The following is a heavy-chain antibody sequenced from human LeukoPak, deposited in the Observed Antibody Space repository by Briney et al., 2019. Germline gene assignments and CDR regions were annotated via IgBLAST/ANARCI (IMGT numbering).Heavy chain of an antibody. D-gene: IGHD3-22*01. Sequence: GGSLRLSCAASRFTFSSYAMHWVRQAPGKGLEWVAIISHDGDNKFYADSVKGRFTISRDNSKNTLYLQMNSLRAEDTAVYYCASTLPSDSSGYYYGGYFDYWGQGTLVTVSS. J-gene: IGHJ4*02. CDR1: RFTFSSYA. CDR3: ASTLPSDSSGYYYGGYFDY. CDR2: ISHDGDNK. V-gene: IGHV3-30*17.